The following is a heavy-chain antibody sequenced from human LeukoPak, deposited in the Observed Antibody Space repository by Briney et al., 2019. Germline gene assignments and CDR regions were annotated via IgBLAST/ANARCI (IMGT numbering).Heavy chain of an antibody. Sequence: GGSLRLSCAASGFTFSNAWMSWVRQAPGKGLEWVGRIKSKTDGGTTDYAAPVKGRFTISRDDSKNTQYLQMNSLKTEDTAVYYCTTDRYGSGSYGDYYYYYGTDVWGQGTTVTVSS. D-gene: IGHD3-10*01. V-gene: IGHV3-15*01. CDR3: TTDRYGSGSYGDYYYYYGTDV. J-gene: IGHJ6*02. CDR1: GFTFSNAW. CDR2: IKSKTDGGTT.